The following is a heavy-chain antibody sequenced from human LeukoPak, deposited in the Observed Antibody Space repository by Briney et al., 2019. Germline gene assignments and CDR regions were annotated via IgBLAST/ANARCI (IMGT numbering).Heavy chain of an antibody. V-gene: IGHV3-23*01. CDR3: AKDRFGYGGNSDY. D-gene: IGHD4-23*01. J-gene: IGHJ4*02. CDR2: ISGSGGST. Sequence: PGGSLRLSCAASGFTFSSYAMSWVRQAPGKGLEWVSAISGSGGSTYYADSVKGRFTISRDNSKNTLYLQMNSLRAEDTAVYYSAKDRFGYGGNSDYWGQGTLVTVSS. CDR1: GFTFSSYA.